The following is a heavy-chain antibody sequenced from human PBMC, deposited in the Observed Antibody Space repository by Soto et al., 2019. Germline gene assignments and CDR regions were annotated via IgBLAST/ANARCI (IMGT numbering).Heavy chain of an antibody. V-gene: IGHV4-31*03. CDR2: TYYSGNT. CDR3: ARTGPGSGRYFPLDV. Sequence: QVQLQESGPGLVKPSQTLSLTCTVSGGSISSGNYYWSWIRQHPGKGLEWIGYTYYSGNTDYNPSLKSRLTISVDTSKNHCSLRLTSVTAADTAVYYCARTGPGSGRYFPLDVWGQGTTVTVSS. J-gene: IGHJ6*02. CDR1: GGSISSGNYY. D-gene: IGHD3-10*01.